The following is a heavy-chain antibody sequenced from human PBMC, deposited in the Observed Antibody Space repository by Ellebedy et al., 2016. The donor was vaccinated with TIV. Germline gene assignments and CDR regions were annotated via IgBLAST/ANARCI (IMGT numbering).Heavy chain of an antibody. J-gene: IGHJ1*01. CDR3: AREAGTSGWYSGFQH. Sequence: GESLKISCAASGFTFSSYAMHWVRQAPGKGLEYVSAISSNGGSTYYADSVKGRFTISRDNSKNTLYLQMSSLRAEDTANYYCAREAGTSGWYSGFQHWGQGTLVTVSS. D-gene: IGHD6-19*01. V-gene: IGHV3-64*02. CDR2: ISSNGGST. CDR1: GFTFSSYA.